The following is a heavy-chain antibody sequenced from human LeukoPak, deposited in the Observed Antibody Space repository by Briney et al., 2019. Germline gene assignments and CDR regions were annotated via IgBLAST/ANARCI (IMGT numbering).Heavy chain of an antibody. V-gene: IGHV3-23*01. D-gene: IGHD2-2*01. Sequence: GGSLRLSCAASGFTFSSYAMSWVRQAPGKGLGWVSAISGSGGSTYHADSVKGRFTISRDNSKNTLYLQMNSLRAEDTAVYYCAKDRVVVVPAAMYFDYWGQGTLVTVSS. CDR1: GFTFSSYA. CDR3: AKDRVVVVPAAMYFDY. CDR2: ISGSGGST. J-gene: IGHJ4*02.